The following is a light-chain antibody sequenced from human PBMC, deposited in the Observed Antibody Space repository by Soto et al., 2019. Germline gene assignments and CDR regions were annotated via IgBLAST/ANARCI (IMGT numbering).Light chain of an antibody. CDR1: PSVSNNY. J-gene: IGKJ1*01. CDR2: DAS. V-gene: IGKV3-20*01. CDR3: QQFDSSPWT. Sequence: EIVMTQSPATLSLSPGERATLSRRASPSVSNNYLAWYQQKPGQAPRLLIYDASSRATGIPDRFSGSGFVTDFTLTISGLEPEDFAVYYCQQFDSSPWTFGQGTKVDIK.